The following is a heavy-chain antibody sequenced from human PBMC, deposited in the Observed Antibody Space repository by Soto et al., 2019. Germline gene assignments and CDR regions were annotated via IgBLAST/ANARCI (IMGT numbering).Heavy chain of an antibody. Sequence: ASVKVSCKASGGTFSSYAISWVRQAPGQGLEWMGGIIPIFGTANYAQKFQGRVTITADESTSTAYMELSSLRSEDTAVYYCARHVPPDYYGSGSYPTRLTGYYYYGMDVWGQGTTVTVSS. D-gene: IGHD3-10*01. J-gene: IGHJ6*02. CDR1: GGTFSSYA. CDR3: ARHVPPDYYGSGSYPTRLTGYYYYGMDV. V-gene: IGHV1-69*13. CDR2: IIPIFGTA.